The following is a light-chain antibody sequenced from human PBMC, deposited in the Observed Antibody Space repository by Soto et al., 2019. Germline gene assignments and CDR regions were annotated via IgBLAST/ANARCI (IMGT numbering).Light chain of an antibody. CDR2: DND. CDR3: GTWDSGLGGGLAV. CDR1: SSNIGNNY. Sequence: QSVLTQPPSVSAAPGQKVTISCSGSSSNIGNNYVSWYQQLPGTAPKLLIYDNDKRPSGIPDRFSGSKSGTSATLGITGLQSGDEADYYCGTWDSGLGGGLAVFGGGTQLTVL. J-gene: IGLJ7*01. V-gene: IGLV1-51*01.